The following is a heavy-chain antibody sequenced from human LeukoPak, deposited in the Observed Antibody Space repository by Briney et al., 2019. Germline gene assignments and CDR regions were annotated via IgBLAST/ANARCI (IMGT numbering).Heavy chain of an antibody. V-gene: IGHV1-2*02. Sequence: ASVNVSCKASGYTFTGYYMHWVRQAPGQGLEWMGWINPNSGDTKYAQKFQGRVTMTRDTSNSTAYMELSRLSSDDTAVYYCATQRGSYLWGTDFDYWGQGTLVTVSS. CDR2: INPNSGDT. D-gene: IGHD3-16*01. J-gene: IGHJ4*02. CDR1: GYTFTGYY. CDR3: ATQRGSYLWGTDFDY.